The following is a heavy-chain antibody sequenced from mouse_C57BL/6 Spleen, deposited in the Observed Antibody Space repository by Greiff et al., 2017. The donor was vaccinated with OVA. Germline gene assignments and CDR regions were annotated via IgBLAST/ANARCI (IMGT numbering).Heavy chain of an antibody. J-gene: IGHJ1*03. CDR1: GYTFTSYW. D-gene: IGHD1-1*01. CDR2: IYPSDSET. V-gene: IGHV1-61*01. Sequence: QVHVKQPGAELVRPGSSVKLSCKASGYTFTSYWMDWVKQRPGQGLEWIGNIYPSDSETHYNQKFKDKATLTVDKSSSTAYMQLSSLTSEDSAVYYCARRGGSSYWYFDVWGTGTTVTVSS. CDR3: ARRGGSSYWYFDV.